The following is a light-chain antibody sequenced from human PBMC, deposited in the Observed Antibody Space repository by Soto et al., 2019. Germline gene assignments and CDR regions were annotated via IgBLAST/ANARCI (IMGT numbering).Light chain of an antibody. V-gene: IGKV1-27*01. CDR2: AAS. Sequence: DIQMTQSPSSLSASVGDRVTITCRATQAISNYLAWYQQKPGKVPKLLIYAASTLQSGVPSRFSRSGSGTDFTLTISSLQTEDVATYYCQRYISAPFTFGPGTNVDIK. CDR1: QAISNY. J-gene: IGKJ3*01. CDR3: QRYISAPFT.